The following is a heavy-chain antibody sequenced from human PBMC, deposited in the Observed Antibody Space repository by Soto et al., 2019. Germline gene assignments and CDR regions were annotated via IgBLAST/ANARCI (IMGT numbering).Heavy chain of an antibody. CDR1: GFPFSSRA. CDR2: ISGSGTIT. D-gene: IGHD2-15*01. CDR3: AEWARYCSGADCRA. J-gene: IGHJ5*02. Sequence: VQLLESGGGLVQPGGSLRLSCAASGFPFSSRAMSWVRQAPGKGLEWVSAISGSGTITYYAGSVKGRFTISRDTSKNTLYLQMNSLRADDTAVYYCAEWARYCSGADCRAWGQGTLVTVSS. V-gene: IGHV3-23*01.